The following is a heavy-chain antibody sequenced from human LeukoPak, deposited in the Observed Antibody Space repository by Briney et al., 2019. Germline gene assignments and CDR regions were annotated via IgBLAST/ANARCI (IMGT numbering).Heavy chain of an antibody. CDR2: ISSSSSTI. Sequence: TGGSLRFSCAASGFIFSSYSMKWVRQAPGKGLEWVSYISSSSSTIYYADSVKGRFTISRDNAKNSLYLQMNSLRAEDTAVYYCARQRAGFTVTTSDYWGQGTLVTVSS. D-gene: IGHD4-17*01. J-gene: IGHJ4*02. CDR3: ARQRAGFTVTTSDY. CDR1: GFIFSSYS. V-gene: IGHV3-48*01.